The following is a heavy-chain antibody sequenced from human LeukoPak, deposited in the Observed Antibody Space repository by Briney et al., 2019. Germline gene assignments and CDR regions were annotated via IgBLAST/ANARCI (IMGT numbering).Heavy chain of an antibody. Sequence: GGSLRLSCAASGFTFSSYAMSWVRQAPGKGLEWVSAISGSGGSTYYADSVKGRFTISRDNSKNTLYLQMNSLRAEDTAVYYCARDPTYYYDSSGYSIDYWGQGTLVTVPS. D-gene: IGHD3-22*01. J-gene: IGHJ4*02. V-gene: IGHV3-23*01. CDR3: ARDPTYYYDSSGYSIDY. CDR2: ISGSGGST. CDR1: GFTFSSYA.